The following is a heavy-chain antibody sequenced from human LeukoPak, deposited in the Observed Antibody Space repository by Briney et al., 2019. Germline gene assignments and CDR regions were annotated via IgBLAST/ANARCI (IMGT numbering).Heavy chain of an antibody. CDR1: GGTFSSYA. D-gene: IGHD3-9*01. Sequence: SSVRVSCTASGGTFSSYAISWVRQAPGQGLEWMGGIIPIFGTANYAQKFQGRVTITADESTSTAYMELSRLRSEDTAVYYCARAPLWDDILTGYYLFDYWGQGTLVTVSS. J-gene: IGHJ4*02. CDR3: ARAPLWDDILTGYYLFDY. CDR2: IIPIFGTA. V-gene: IGHV1-69*01.